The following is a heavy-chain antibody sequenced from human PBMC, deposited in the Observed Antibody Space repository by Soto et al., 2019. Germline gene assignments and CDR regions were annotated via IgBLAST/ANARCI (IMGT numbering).Heavy chain of an antibody. D-gene: IGHD4-17*01. V-gene: IGHV3-73*02. CDR3: TRLLDTVTGGMDV. J-gene: IGHJ6*02. Sequence: EVQLVESGGGLVQPGGSLKLSCAASGFSLSGSAIHWVRQASGKGLEWVGRIGSKTNNYATAYAASVRGRFTVSRDDSENTAYLQMTSLKTEDTAVYYCTRLLDTVTGGMDVWGQGTTVTVSS. CDR2: IGSKTNNYAT. CDR1: GFSLSGSA.